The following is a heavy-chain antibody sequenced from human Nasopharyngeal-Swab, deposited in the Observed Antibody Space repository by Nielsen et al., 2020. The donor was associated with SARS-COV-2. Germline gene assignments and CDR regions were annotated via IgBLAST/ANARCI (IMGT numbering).Heavy chain of an antibody. Sequence: ASVKVSCKVSGYTLTELSMHWVRQVPGKGLEWMGGFEPANVETFYAQRFQGRVTMTEDTSTDTAYMELSSLRSDDTAVYYCARALTRSITIFGVVIPNWFDPWGQGTLVTVSS. D-gene: IGHD3-3*01. CDR2: FEPANVET. CDR1: GYTLTELS. J-gene: IGHJ5*02. V-gene: IGHV1-24*01. CDR3: ARALTRSITIFGVVIPNWFDP.